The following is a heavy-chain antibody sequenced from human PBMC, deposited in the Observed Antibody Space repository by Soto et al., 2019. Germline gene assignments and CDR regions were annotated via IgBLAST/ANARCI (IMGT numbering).Heavy chain of an antibody. J-gene: IGHJ2*01. V-gene: IGHV4-4*02. D-gene: IGHD4-17*01. CDR2: IHHAGGS. CDR3: ARKRAGSDDYGDYSPHWYFDL. Sequence: QVQLQESSPGLVKPSGTLSLTCTVSSGSISSHNWWTWVRQTPGKGLEWIGDIHHAGGSNYNPSLKSRVSIPVDKSKNQFSLRLSSVTVADTAVYYCARKRAGSDDYGDYSPHWYFDLWGRGTLVTVSP. CDR1: SGSISSHNW.